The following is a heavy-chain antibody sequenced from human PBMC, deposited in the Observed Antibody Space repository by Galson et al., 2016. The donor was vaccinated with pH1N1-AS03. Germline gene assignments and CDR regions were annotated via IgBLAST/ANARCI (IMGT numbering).Heavy chain of an antibody. V-gene: IGHV3-53*01. CDR2: IYGGGDT. D-gene: IGHD3-16*01. CDR1: GFTINNNY. J-gene: IGHJ4*02. Sequence: SLRLSCAASGFTINNNYMSWVRQAPGKGLEWVSVIYGGGDTFYADSVKGRFTISRDNSMNTVYLQMNSLRVEDTAVAYCAREPWGSTQGEYWGQGTLVTVSS. CDR3: AREPWGSTQGEY.